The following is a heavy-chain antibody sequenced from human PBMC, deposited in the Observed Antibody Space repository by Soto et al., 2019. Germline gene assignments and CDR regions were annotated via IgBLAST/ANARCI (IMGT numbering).Heavy chain of an antibody. CDR1: GYTFTSYD. CDR3: ARVTGTSYYFDY. J-gene: IGHJ4*02. D-gene: IGHD1-1*01. V-gene: IGHV1-8*01. Sequence: ASVKVSCKASGYTFTSYDINWVRQATGQGLEWMGWMNPNSGNTGYAQKLQGRVTMTRNTSISTAYMEMSSLRSDDTAVYYCARVTGTSYYFDYWGQGTLVTVSS. CDR2: MNPNSGNT.